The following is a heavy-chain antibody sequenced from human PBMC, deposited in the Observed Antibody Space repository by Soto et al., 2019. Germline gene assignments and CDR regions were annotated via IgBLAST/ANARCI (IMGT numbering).Heavy chain of an antibody. CDR2: IHPSVQPI. Sequence: GGSLRLSCAVSGFTFSTSEMYWVRQAPVKWMEWVSYIHPSVQPIFYANSVKGRFTISRDNAKNSLYLQMGSLRAEDSAVYYCDRRASRWGQGTMVTVSS. CDR1: GFTFSTSE. V-gene: IGHV3-48*03. CDR3: DRRASR. D-gene: IGHD1-26*01. J-gene: IGHJ3*01.